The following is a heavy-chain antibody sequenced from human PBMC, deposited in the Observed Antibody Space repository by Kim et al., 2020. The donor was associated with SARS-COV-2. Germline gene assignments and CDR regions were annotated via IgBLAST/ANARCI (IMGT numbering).Heavy chain of an antibody. CDR2: IGTGGDT. CDR3: ARADPKYSSGWTNWFDP. V-gene: IGHV3-13*01. D-gene: IGHD6-19*01. J-gene: IGHJ5*02. Sequence: GGSLRLSCAASGFTFSSYDMFWVRQATGKGLEWVSAIGTGGDTYYQDYVKGRFTISRENAKNSLYLQMNSLRVGDTAVYYCARADPKYSSGWTNWFDPWGQGTLVTVSS. CDR1: GFTFSSYD.